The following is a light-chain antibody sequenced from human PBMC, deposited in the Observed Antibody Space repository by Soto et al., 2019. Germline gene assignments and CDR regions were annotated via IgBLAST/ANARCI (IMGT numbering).Light chain of an antibody. CDR3: QQTYSTPRT. CDR1: QNISNY. J-gene: IGKJ1*01. Sequence: DIQMAQSPPSLSASVGDRFTISCRASQNISNYLNWYQQEPGKAPKLLIYTTSNLQNGVPSRFSGSGSGTDFTLTITSLQPEDFATYYCQQTYSTPRTFGQGTKVDIK. CDR2: TTS. V-gene: IGKV1-39*01.